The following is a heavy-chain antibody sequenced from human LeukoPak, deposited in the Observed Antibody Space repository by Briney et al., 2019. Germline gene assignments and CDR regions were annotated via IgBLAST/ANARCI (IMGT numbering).Heavy chain of an antibody. V-gene: IGHV3-20*01. CDR1: GFTFDDYG. D-gene: IGHD3-22*01. CDR2: INWNGGST. CDR3: AREGGDSSGYYFPTYYFDY. J-gene: IGHJ4*02. Sequence: PGGSLRLSCAASGFTFDDYGMSWVRQAPGKGLEWVSGINWNGGSTGYADSVKGRFTISRDNAKNSLYLQMNSLRAEDTALYHCAREGGDSSGYYFPTYYFDYWGQGTLVTVSS.